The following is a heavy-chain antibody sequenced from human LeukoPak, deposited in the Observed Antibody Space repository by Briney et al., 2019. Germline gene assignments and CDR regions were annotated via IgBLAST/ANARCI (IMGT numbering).Heavy chain of an antibody. Sequence: GGSLRLSCAASGFTFSSYAMSWVRQAPGKGLEWVSAISGSGGSTYYADSVKGRFTISRDNSKNTLYLQMNSLRAEDTAVYYCAKSLPVVVATVGQAVDYWGQGALVTVSS. V-gene: IGHV3-23*01. CDR3: AKSLPVVVATVGQAVDY. D-gene: IGHD2-15*01. J-gene: IGHJ4*02. CDR1: GFTFSSYA. CDR2: ISGSGGST.